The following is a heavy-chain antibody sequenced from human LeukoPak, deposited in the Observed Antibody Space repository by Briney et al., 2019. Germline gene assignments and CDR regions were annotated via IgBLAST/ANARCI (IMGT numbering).Heavy chain of an antibody. CDR3: ARVVVPAASDDGMDV. V-gene: IGHV3-30*04. Sequence: PGRSLRLSCAASGFTFSSYAMHWVRQAPGKGLEWVAVISYDGSNKYYADSVKGRFTISRDNSKNTLYLQMNSLRAEDTAVYYCARVVVPAASDDGMDVWGKGTTVAVSS. CDR1: GFTFSSYA. D-gene: IGHD2-2*01. J-gene: IGHJ6*04. CDR2: ISYDGSNK.